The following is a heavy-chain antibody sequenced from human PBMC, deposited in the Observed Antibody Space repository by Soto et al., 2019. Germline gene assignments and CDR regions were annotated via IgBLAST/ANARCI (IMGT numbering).Heavy chain of an antibody. Sequence: GGSLRLSCAASGFTFSSYAMSWVRQAPGKGLEWVSAISGSGGSTYYADSVKGRFTISRDNSKNTLYLQMNSLRAEDTAVYYCAKDGPGYSYGNNWFDPWGQGTLVTV. V-gene: IGHV3-23*01. J-gene: IGHJ5*02. D-gene: IGHD5-18*01. CDR3: AKDGPGYSYGNNWFDP. CDR2: ISGSGGST. CDR1: GFTFSSYA.